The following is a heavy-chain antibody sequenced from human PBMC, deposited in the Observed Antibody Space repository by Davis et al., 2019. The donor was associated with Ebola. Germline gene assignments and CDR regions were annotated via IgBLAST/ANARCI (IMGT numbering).Heavy chain of an antibody. D-gene: IGHD3-9*01. Sequence: GESLKISCAASGFTFSSYSMNWVRQAPGKGLEWVSYISSSSSTIYYADSVKGRFTISRDNAKNSLYLQMNSLRDEDTAVYYCARESYDILTGYYLAYFHHWGQGTLVTVSS. CDR2: ISSSSSTI. V-gene: IGHV3-48*02. CDR1: GFTFSSYS. J-gene: IGHJ1*01. CDR3: ARESYDILTGYYLAYFHH.